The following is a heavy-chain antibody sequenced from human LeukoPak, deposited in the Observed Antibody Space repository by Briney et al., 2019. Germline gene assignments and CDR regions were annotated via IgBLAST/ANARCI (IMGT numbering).Heavy chain of an antibody. CDR2: ISSSSSYI. D-gene: IGHD5-24*01. J-gene: IGHJ3*02. CDR1: GFTFSSYS. V-gene: IGHV3-21*01. Sequence: GGSLRLSCAPSGFTFSSYSMNWVRQAPGKGLEWVSSISSSSSYIYYADSVKGRFTISRDNAKNSLYLQMNSLRAEDTAVYYCARVMARFHAFDIWGQGTMVTVSS. CDR3: ARVMARFHAFDI.